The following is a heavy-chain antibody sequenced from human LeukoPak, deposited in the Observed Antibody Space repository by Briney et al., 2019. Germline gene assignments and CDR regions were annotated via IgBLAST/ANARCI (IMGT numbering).Heavy chain of an antibody. J-gene: IGHJ4*02. V-gene: IGHV4-59*01. D-gene: IGHD5-18*01. Sequence: PSETLSLTCTVSGGSISSYYWSWIRQPPGKGLEWIGYIYYSGSTNYNPSLKSRVTISVDTSKNQFSLKLSSVTAADTAVYYCARDGAMDPDRYYSDYWGQGTLVTVSS. CDR3: ARDGAMDPDRYYSDY. CDR1: GGSISSYY. CDR2: IYYSGST.